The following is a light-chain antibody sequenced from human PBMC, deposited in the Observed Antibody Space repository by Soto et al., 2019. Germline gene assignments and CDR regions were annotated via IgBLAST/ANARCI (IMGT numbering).Light chain of an antibody. J-gene: IGKJ1*01. Sequence: DIQMTQSPSTLSASVGDRVTITCRASQSISSWLAWYQQKPGKAPKLLISRASTLESGVPPRFSGSGAGTEFTLTISGLQPDDFATYYCQQYHSYSWTFGQGTKVDIK. V-gene: IGKV1-5*03. CDR1: QSISSW. CDR3: QQYHSYSWT. CDR2: RAS.